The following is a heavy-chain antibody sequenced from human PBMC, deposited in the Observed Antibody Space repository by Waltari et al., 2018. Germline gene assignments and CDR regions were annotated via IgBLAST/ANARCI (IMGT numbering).Heavy chain of an antibody. J-gene: IGHJ4*02. V-gene: IGHV1-18*04. D-gene: IGHD3-22*01. CDR2: TNAYNGLT. CDR1: GYTFAKYG. Sequence: QVQLVQSGGEVKTPGASVKVSCKASGYTFAKYGISWVRQAPGQGLEWLGWTNAYNGLTKYAQTVQDRATMTTDASASTAYMELRSLRSDDTAMYYCARTYYYDSRDFDYWGQGSLVTVSS. CDR3: ARTYYYDSRDFDY.